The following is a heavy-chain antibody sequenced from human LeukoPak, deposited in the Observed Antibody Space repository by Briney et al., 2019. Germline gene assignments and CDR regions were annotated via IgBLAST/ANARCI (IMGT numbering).Heavy chain of an antibody. D-gene: IGHD6-19*01. CDR2: ISGSGGST. CDR1: GFTFSSYA. V-gene: IGHV3-23*01. J-gene: IGHJ4*02. Sequence: GGSLRLSCAASGFTFSSYAMSWVRQAPGKGLEWVSAISGSGGSTYYADSVKGRFTISRDNSKNTLYLQMNSLRAEDTAVYYCARDLSFSSGWGFDYWGQGTLVTVSS. CDR3: ARDLSFSSGWGFDY.